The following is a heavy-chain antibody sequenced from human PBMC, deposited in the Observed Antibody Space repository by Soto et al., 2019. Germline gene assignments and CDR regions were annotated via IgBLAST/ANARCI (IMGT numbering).Heavy chain of an antibody. J-gene: IGHJ4*02. Sequence: EASVKVSCKASGYTFTSYYMHWVRQAPGQGLEWMGIINPSGGSTSYAQKFQGRVTMTRDTSTSTVYMELSSLRSEDTAVYYCARDHCYYDSSVPCLYYFDYWGQGTLVTVSS. CDR3: ARDHCYYDSSVPCLYYFDY. D-gene: IGHD3-22*01. CDR2: INPSGGST. V-gene: IGHV1-46*03. CDR1: GYTFTSYY.